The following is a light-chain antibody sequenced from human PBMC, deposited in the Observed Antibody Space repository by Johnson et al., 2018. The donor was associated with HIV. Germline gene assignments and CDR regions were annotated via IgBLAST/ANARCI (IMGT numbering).Light chain of an antibody. J-gene: IGLJ1*01. CDR2: DNN. Sequence: QSVLTQPPSVSAAPGQKVTISCSGSSSNIGNNYVSWYQQLPGTAPKLLIYDNNKRPSGIPDRFSGSKSGTSATLDITGLQTGDEADYYCGTWDSGLSAHYVFGTGTKVTGL. CDR1: SSNIGNNY. CDR3: GTWDSGLSAHYV. V-gene: IGLV1-51*01.